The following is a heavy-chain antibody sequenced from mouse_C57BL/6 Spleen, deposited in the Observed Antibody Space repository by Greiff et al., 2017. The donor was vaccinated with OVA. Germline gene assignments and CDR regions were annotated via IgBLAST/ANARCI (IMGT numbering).Heavy chain of an antibody. CDR2: IYPGDGDT. CDR3: ARSTPPPKLGRFDY. Sequence: QVQLQQSGAELVKPGASVKISCKASGYAFSSYWVNWVKQRPGKGLEWIGQIYPGDGDTNYNGKFKGKATLTADKSSSTAYMQLSSLTSEDSAVYFCARSTPPPKLGRFDYWGQGTTLTVSS. J-gene: IGHJ2*01. D-gene: IGHD4-1*01. V-gene: IGHV1-80*01. CDR1: GYAFSSYW.